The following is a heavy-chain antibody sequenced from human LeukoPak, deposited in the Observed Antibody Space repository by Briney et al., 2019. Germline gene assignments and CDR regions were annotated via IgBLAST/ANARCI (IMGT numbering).Heavy chain of an antibody. D-gene: IGHD3-16*01. CDR3: ARGQGGWFDP. V-gene: IGHV4-31*03. CDR1: GGSISSGGYY. J-gene: IGHJ5*02. CDR2: IYYSGST. Sequence: PSQTLSLTCTVSGGSISSGGYYWSWTRQHPGKGLEWIGYIYYSGSTYYNPSLKSRVTISVDTSKNQFSLKLSSVTAADTAVYYCARGQGGWFDPWGQGTLVTVSS.